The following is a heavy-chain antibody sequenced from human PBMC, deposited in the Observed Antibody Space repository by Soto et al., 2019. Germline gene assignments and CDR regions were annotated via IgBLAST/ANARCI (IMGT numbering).Heavy chain of an antibody. Sequence: GESLKISCTGSGYAFTSYWIAWVRQMPGKGLEWMGIIYPGDSDTRYSPSFQGQVTISADKSITAAYLQWSSLKASDTAMYYCARGYCTTTICDPWFDPWGQGTLVTVSS. CDR3: ARGYCTTTICDPWFDP. CDR1: GYAFTSYW. J-gene: IGHJ5*02. CDR2: IYPGDSDT. D-gene: IGHD2-2*01. V-gene: IGHV5-51*01.